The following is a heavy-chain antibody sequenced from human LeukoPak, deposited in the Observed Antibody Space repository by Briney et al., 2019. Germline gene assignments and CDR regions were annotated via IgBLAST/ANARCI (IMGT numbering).Heavy chain of an antibody. Sequence: SETLSLTCTVSGYSISSGYYWGWIRQPPGKGLEWIGSIYHSGHTYYNPSLKSRVTMSVDTSKNQFSLQLNSVTPEDTAVYYCARYSSSSAYFDYWGQGTLVTVSS. CDR3: ARYSSSSAYFDY. V-gene: IGHV4-38-2*02. J-gene: IGHJ4*02. CDR2: IYHSGHT. D-gene: IGHD6-6*01. CDR1: GYSISSGYY.